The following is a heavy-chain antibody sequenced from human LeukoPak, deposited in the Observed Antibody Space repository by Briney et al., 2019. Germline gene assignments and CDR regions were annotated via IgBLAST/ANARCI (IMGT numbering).Heavy chain of an antibody. CDR3: ARDDTIPGYYYYYMDV. D-gene: IGHD5-24*01. CDR1: GFTFSSYW. Sequence: PGGSLRLSCAASGFTFSSYWMYWVRQAPGKGLVGVSRINSDGSTTSYADSVKGRFTIPRDNSKNTLYLQMNSLRAEDTAVYYCARDDTIPGYYYYYMDVWGKGTTVTVSS. J-gene: IGHJ6*03. CDR2: INSDGSTT. V-gene: IGHV3-74*01.